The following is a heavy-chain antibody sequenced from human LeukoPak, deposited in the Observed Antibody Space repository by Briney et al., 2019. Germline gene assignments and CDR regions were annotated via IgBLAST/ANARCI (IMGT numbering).Heavy chain of an antibody. D-gene: IGHD5-18*01. J-gene: IGHJ4*02. CDR3: ARANYGYPNPFDY. Sequence: GGSLRLSCVASGFRFSGHSMNWVRQAPGKGLEWVSYISGSGSTIYYADSVKGRFTISRDNAKNSLYLQMNSLRAEDTAVYYCARANYGYPNPFDYWGQGTLVTVSP. CDR2: ISGSGSTI. V-gene: IGHV3-48*04. CDR1: GFRFSGHS.